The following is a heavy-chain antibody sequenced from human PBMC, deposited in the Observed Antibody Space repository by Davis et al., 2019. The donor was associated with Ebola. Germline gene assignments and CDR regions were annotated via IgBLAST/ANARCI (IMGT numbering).Heavy chain of an antibody. V-gene: IGHV3-30*04. Sequence: GESLKIPCAVSGITFSRYAMHWVRQAPGKGLEWVTDIAYDGRYESYAESVKVRFTISRDNSKSTLYLQMNSLRLEDTAVYYCVRDYNDGIGRFDYWGQGTLVTVSS. J-gene: IGHJ4*02. D-gene: IGHD3-16*01. CDR3: VRDYNDGIGRFDY. CDR2: IAYDGRYE. CDR1: GITFSRYA.